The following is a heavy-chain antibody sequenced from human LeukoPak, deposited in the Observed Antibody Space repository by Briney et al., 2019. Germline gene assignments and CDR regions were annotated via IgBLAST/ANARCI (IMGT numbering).Heavy chain of an antibody. J-gene: IGHJ4*02. V-gene: IGHV3-9*01. D-gene: IGHD3-16*01. CDR1: GFTFDDYA. CDR2: ISRNSGSI. CDR3: AKGYYQTESPFDY. Sequence: GRSLRLSCAASGFTFDDYAMHWVRQAPGKGLEWVSGISRNSGSIGYADSVKGRFTISRDNAKNSLYLQMNSLRAEDTALYYCAKGYYQTESPFDYWGQGTLVTVSS.